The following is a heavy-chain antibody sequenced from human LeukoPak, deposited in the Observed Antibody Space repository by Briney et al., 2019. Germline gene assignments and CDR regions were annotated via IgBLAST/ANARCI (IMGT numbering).Heavy chain of an antibody. Sequence: ASVKVSCKASGYTFTGYYMHWVRQAPGQGLEWMGWTNPNSGGTNYAQKFQGRVTMTRDTSISTAYMELSRLRSDDTAVYYCARDRVWELRDAFDIWGQGTMVTVSS. CDR2: TNPNSGGT. CDR3: ARDRVWELRDAFDI. V-gene: IGHV1-2*02. D-gene: IGHD1-26*01. CDR1: GYTFTGYY. J-gene: IGHJ3*02.